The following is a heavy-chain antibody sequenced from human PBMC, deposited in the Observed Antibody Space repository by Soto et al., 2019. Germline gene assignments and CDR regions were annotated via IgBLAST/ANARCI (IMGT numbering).Heavy chain of an antibody. CDR3: ATQMTTSQDAFDI. V-gene: IGHV5-51*01. CDR1: GYVFTAYW. Sequence: GESLKISCKTSGYVFTAYWIGWVRQMPGKGLEWMGIIYPGGDSDTRYSQSSQGQVTISADKSITTAYLQWNSLKASDTAMYYCATQMTTSQDAFDIWGQGTMVTGSS. D-gene: IGHD4-4*01. CDR2: IYPGGDSDT. J-gene: IGHJ3*02.